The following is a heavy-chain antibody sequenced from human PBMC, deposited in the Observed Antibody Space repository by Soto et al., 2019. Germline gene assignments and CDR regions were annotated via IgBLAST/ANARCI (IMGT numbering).Heavy chain of an antibody. D-gene: IGHD3-10*01. V-gene: IGHV3-33*01. CDR1: GFTFSSYG. J-gene: IGHJ3*02. CDR3: ARAPVYGSGSYYLVHAFDI. Sequence: QVQLVESGGGVVQPGRSLRLSCAASGFTFSSYGMHWVRQAPGKGLEWVAVIWYDGSNKYYADSVKGRFTISRDNSKNTLYLQTNSLRAEDTAVYYCARAPVYGSGSYYLVHAFDIWGQGTMVTVSS. CDR2: IWYDGSNK.